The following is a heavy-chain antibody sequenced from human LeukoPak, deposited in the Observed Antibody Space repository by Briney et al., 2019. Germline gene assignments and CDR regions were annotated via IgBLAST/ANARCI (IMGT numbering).Heavy chain of an antibody. Sequence: ASVKVSCKASGYTFTGYYMHWVRQAPGQGLEWMGWINPNSGGTNYAQKFQGRVTMTRDTSISTAYMELSRLRSDDTAVYYCARERGYSGYADAFDIWGQGTMVTVSS. CDR3: ARERGYSGYADAFDI. CDR1: GYTFTGYY. J-gene: IGHJ3*02. D-gene: IGHD5-12*01. V-gene: IGHV1-2*02. CDR2: INPNSGGT.